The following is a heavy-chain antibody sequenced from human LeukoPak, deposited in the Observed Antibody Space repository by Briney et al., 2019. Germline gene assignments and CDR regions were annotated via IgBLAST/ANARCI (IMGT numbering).Heavy chain of an antibody. CDR2: IYHSGST. J-gene: IGHJ4*02. V-gene: IGHV4-38-2*01. D-gene: IGHD3-22*01. CDR3: ARRGFGWYDSSGYMFDY. CDR1: GYSISSGYY. Sequence: PSETLSLTCAVSGYSISSGYYWGWIRQPPGKGLEWIGSIYHSGSTYYNPSLKSRVTISVDTSKNQFSLKLSSVTAADTAAYYCARRGFGWYDSSGYMFDYWGQGTLVTVSS.